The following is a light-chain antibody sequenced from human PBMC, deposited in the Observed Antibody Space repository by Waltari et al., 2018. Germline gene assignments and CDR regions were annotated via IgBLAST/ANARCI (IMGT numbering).Light chain of an antibody. CDR2: GAS. V-gene: IGKV3-15*01. Sequence: ETVVTQSPAPLPVSPGERVTLSCRTSQSIGSKLAWYKQKPGQSPRLLIYGASIRATGIPARFSGSGSETEFTLTISSLQSEDFAVYYCQQYNNWPPGTFGQGTKVEI. CDR1: QSIGSK. CDR3: QQYNNWPPGT. J-gene: IGKJ1*01.